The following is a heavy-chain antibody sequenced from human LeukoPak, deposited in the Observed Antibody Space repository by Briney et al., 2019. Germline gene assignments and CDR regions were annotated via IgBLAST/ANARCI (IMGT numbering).Heavy chain of an antibody. CDR3: ARVTGVDY. CDR1: GFTFSSYA. Sequence: GGSLRLSCEASGFTFSSYAMHWVRQAPGKGLEWVAVISYDGSNKYYADSVKGRFTISRDNSKNTLYLQMNSLRAEDTAVYYCARVTGVDYWGQGTLVTVSS. J-gene: IGHJ4*02. D-gene: IGHD3-10*01. CDR2: ISYDGSNK. V-gene: IGHV3-30-3*01.